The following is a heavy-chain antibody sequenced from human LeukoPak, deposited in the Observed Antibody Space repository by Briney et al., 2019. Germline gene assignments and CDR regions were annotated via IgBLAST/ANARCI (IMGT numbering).Heavy chain of an antibody. CDR2: ISGSGGST. J-gene: IGHJ4*02. CDR1: GFTFSSYA. D-gene: IGHD2-2*02. V-gene: IGHV3-23*01. Sequence: GGSLRLSCAASGFTFSSYAMSWVRQAPGKGLEWVSAISGSGGSTYYADSVKGRFTISRDNSKNTLYLQMNSLRAEDTAVYYCAKSGHCSSTSCYTDYWGQGTLVTVSS. CDR3: AKSGHCSSTSCYTDY.